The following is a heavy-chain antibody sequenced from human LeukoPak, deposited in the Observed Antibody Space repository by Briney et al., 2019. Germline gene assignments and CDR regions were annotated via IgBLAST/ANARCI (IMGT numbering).Heavy chain of an antibody. V-gene: IGHV3-30-3*01. D-gene: IGHD3-10*01. CDR3: AKGLYHYFGSGSYTLDF. Sequence: GGSLRLSCAASGFTFSSYAMHWVRQAPGKGLEWVVVISYDGSNKYYADSVKGRFTISRDNSKNTLYLQMNSLRADDTAVYYCAKGLYHYFGSGSYTLDFWGQGTQVTVSS. CDR1: GFTFSSYA. CDR2: ISYDGSNK. J-gene: IGHJ4*02.